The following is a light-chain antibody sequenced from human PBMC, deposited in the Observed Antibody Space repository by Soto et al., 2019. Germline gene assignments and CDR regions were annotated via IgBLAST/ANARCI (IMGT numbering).Light chain of an antibody. J-gene: IGLJ2*01. Sequence: QLVLTQPPSASGSPGQSVTISCTGTSSDVGGYNYVSWYQHHPGKAPKLMISEVSKRPSGVPDRFSGSKSGDTASLTVSGLQAEDEADYYCSSYAGSNNLVFGGGTKLTVL. CDR3: SSYAGSNNLV. CDR2: EVS. CDR1: SSDVGGYNY. V-gene: IGLV2-8*01.